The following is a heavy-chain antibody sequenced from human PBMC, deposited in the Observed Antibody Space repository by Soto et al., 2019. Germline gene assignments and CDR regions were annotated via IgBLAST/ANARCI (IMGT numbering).Heavy chain of an antibody. CDR3: ARYSSSWYEPSFDY. Sequence: ESGGGLVQPGGSLRLSCAASGFTVSSNYMSWVRQAPGKGLEWVSVIYSGGSTYYADSVKGRFTISRDNSKNTLYLQMNSLRAEDTAVYYCARYSSSWYEPSFDYWGQGTLVTVSS. CDR2: IYSGGST. D-gene: IGHD6-13*01. J-gene: IGHJ4*02. V-gene: IGHV3-66*01. CDR1: GFTVSSNY.